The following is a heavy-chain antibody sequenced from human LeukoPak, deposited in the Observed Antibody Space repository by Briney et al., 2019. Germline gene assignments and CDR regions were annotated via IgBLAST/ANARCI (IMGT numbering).Heavy chain of an antibody. CDR3: VGSRYCNGGTCYATFDY. CDR2: MYTSGST. Sequence: PSETLSLTCTVSGGSISSYYWNWIRKPAGKGLEYIGRMYTSGSTNYNPSLKSRVTMSIDTSKNQFSLKLTSMTAADTAMYYCVGSRYCNGGTCYATFDYWGQGTLVTVSS. CDR1: GGSISSYY. D-gene: IGHD2-15*01. V-gene: IGHV4-4*07. J-gene: IGHJ4*02.